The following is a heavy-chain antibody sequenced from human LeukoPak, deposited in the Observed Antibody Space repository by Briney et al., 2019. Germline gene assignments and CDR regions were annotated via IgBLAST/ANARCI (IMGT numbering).Heavy chain of an antibody. CDR1: GYRFTGYY. J-gene: IGHJ6*03. D-gene: IGHD6-19*01. CDR2: MNPKSGAT. Sequence: ASVKVSCKTSGYRFTGYYLHWVRQAPGQGLEWMGWMNPKSGATDYARKFQGRVTMTRDTSISTAYMELRSLRSDDTAVYYCARYTSGRLNPGFYHYYMDVWGKGTTVTVSS. CDR3: ARYTSGRLNPGFYHYYMDV. V-gene: IGHV1-2*02.